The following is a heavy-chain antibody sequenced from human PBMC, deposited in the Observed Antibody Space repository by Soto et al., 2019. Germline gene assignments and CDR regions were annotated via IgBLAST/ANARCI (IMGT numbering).Heavy chain of an antibody. V-gene: IGHV3-21*01. Sequence: EVQLVESGGGLVKPGGSLRLSCAASGFTFSSYSMNWVRQAPGKGLEWVSSISSSSSYIYYADSVKGRFTISRDNAKNSLYLQRNSLRAEDTAVYYCARDNSNKWPYSGSSSYGMDVWGQGTTVTVSS. CDR3: ARDNSNKWPYSGSSSYGMDV. D-gene: IGHD1-26*01. CDR1: GFTFSSYS. CDR2: ISSSSSYI. J-gene: IGHJ6*02.